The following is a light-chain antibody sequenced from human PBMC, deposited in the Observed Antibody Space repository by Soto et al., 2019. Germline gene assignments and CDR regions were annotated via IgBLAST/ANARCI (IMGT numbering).Light chain of an antibody. V-gene: IGLV2-23*01. Sequence: QSALTQPASVSGSPGQSITISCTETSSDVGSYNLVSWYQQHPGKAPKLMIYEGSKRPSGVSNRFSGSKSGNTASLTISGLQAEDEADYYCCSYAGSSYVFGTGTKGTVL. CDR3: CSYAGSSYV. J-gene: IGLJ1*01. CDR2: EGS. CDR1: SSDVGSYNL.